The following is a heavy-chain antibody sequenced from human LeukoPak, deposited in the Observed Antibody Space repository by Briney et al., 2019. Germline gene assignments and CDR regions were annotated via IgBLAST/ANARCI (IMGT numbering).Heavy chain of an antibody. V-gene: IGHV1-2*02. CDR2: INPNSGGT. CDR1: GYTFTSYG. J-gene: IGHJ6*02. D-gene: IGHD6-13*01. Sequence: ASVKVSCKASGYTFTSYGISWVRQAPGQGLEWMGWINPNSGGTNYAQKFQGRVTMTRDTSISTAYMELSRLRSDDTAVYYCASDPGSSYSSSWYAAYGMDVWGQGTTVTVSS. CDR3: ASDPGSSYSSSWYAAYGMDV.